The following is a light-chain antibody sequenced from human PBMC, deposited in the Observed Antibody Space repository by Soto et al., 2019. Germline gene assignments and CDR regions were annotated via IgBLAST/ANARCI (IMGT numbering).Light chain of an antibody. V-gene: IGKV3-15*01. Sequence: EIGMTQSPATLSVSPGERAKFSGRASQSVSSNLAWYQQKPGQAPRLLIYGASIRATGIPARFSGSGSGTEFTLTISTLQSEDFAIYYCQHYNNWPPWTFGQGTKVDIK. CDR1: QSVSSN. CDR2: GAS. CDR3: QHYNNWPPWT. J-gene: IGKJ1*01.